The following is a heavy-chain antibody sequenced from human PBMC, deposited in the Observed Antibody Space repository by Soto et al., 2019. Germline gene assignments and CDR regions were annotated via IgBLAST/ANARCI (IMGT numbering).Heavy chain of an antibody. V-gene: IGHV3-53*01. J-gene: IGHJ4*02. CDR2: IYTAGRT. CDR1: GCTVSNYY. CDR3: ASGKPTDANNPLGY. Sequence: GGSLTLSCAVSGCTVSNYYMSWVRQAPGRGLQWVGVIYTAGRTYYADSLKGRVTISIDESKNTLYLQMDNLRAEDTATYYCASGKPTDANNPLGYWGPGTLVTVSS. D-gene: IGHD4-4*01.